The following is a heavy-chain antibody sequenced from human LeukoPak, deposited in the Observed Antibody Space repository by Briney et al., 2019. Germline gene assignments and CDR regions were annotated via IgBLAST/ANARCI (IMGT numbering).Heavy chain of an antibody. D-gene: IGHD4-23*01. V-gene: IGHV3-7*01. CDR2: IKQDGSEK. J-gene: IGHJ4*02. Sequence: PGGSLRLSCAASGFMFNSYWMMWVRQAPGKGLEWVANIKQDGSEKYYVDSVKGRFTISRDNAKNSLYLQMNSLRVEDTAVYYCARGRPHGNDYWGQGTLVTVSS. CDR1: GFMFNSYW. CDR3: ARGRPHGNDY.